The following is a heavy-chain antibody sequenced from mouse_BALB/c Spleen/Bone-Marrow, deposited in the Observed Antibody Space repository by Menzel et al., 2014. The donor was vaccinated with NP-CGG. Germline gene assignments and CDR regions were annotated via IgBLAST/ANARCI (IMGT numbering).Heavy chain of an antibody. CDR1: GFNIKDTY. J-gene: IGHJ2*01. V-gene: IGHV14-3*02. D-gene: IGHD2-4*01. Sequence: EVMLVESGAELVKPGASAKLSCTASGFNIKDTYMHWVKQRPEQGLEWIGRIDPANGNTKYDPKFQGKATITADTSSNTAYLQLSSLTSEDTAVYYCASYDYGYYLGYWGQGATLPVSS. CDR3: ASYDYGYYLGY. CDR2: IDPANGNT.